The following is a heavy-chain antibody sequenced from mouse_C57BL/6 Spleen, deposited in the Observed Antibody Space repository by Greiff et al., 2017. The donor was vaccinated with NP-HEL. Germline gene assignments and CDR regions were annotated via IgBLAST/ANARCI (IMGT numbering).Heavy chain of an antibody. J-gene: IGHJ2*01. D-gene: IGHD1-1*01. CDR3: ARLGSSYDSFDY. CDR1: GFTFSDYG. V-gene: IGHV5-17*01. Sequence: EVHLVESGGGLVKPGGSLKLSCAASGFTFSDYGMHWVRQAPEKGLEWVAYISSGSSTIYYADTVKGRFTISRDNAKNTLFLQMTSLRSEDTARYYCARLGSSYDSFDYWGQGTTLTVSS. CDR2: ISSGSSTI.